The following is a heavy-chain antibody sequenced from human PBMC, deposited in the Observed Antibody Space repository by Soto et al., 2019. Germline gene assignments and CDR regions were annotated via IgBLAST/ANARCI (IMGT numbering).Heavy chain of an antibody. J-gene: IGHJ5*02. V-gene: IGHV1-3*01. CDR2: INAGNGNT. CDR3: ARGRGGSSGWYRWFDP. D-gene: IGHD6-19*01. CDR1: GYTFTSYA. Sequence: ASVKVSCKASGYTFTSYAMHWVRQAPGQRLEWMGWINAGNGNTKYSQKLQGRVNINRDTSASTAYMELSSLRSEDTAVFYCARGRGGSSGWYRWFDPWGQGTLVTVSS.